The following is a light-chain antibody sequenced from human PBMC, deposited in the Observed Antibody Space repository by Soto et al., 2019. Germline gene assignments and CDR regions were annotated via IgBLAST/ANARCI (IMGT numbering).Light chain of an antibody. V-gene: IGLV2-14*01. J-gene: IGLJ1*01. CDR3: TSYTSTSTYV. Sequence: QSVLTQPPSASGSPGQSVAISCTGTSSDVGGYNVVSWYQQHPGKAPKVIVYEGIKRPSGVSDRFSGSTSGSTASLTISGLQAEDEADYYCTSYTSTSTYVFGTGTKVTVL. CDR1: SSDVGGYNV. CDR2: EGI.